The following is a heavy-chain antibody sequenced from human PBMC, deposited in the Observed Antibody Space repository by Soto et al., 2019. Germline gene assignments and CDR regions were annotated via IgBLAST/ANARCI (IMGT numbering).Heavy chain of an antibody. V-gene: IGHV3-66*01. CDR1: GITVSSNY. Sequence: GGSLRLSCAASGITVSSNYMSWVRQAPGKGLEWVSVIYSGGSTYYADSVKGRFTVSRDNSKNTLYLQMNSLRAEGTAVYYCARDYAYYYDSSGRTWGQGTLVTAPQ. CDR3: ARDYAYYYDSSGRT. D-gene: IGHD3-22*01. CDR2: IYSGGST. J-gene: IGHJ5*02.